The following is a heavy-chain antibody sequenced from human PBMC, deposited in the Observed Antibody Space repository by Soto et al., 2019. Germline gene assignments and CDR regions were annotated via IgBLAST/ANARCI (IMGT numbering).Heavy chain of an antibody. V-gene: IGHV5-10-1*03. CDR3: ARLYCGGSTCDSWFDP. CDR2: IDPRDSYT. CDR1: GYTFTTFW. J-gene: IGHJ5*02. D-gene: IGHD2-21*01. Sequence: EVQLVQSGAEVKKPGESLRISCTGFGYTFTTFWISWVRQMPGRGLEWMGRIDPRDSYTNYSPSFQGHVTISADKSISTAYLQWGSLKASDTAMYYCARLYCGGSTCDSWFDPWGQGTLVTVSS.